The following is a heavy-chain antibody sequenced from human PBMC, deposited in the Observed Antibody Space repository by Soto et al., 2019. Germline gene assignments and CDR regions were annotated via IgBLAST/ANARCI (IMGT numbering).Heavy chain of an antibody. J-gene: IGHJ6*04. CDR1: GGSFYTYY. CDR2: ISDGGST. CDR3: AYYSSSSIRHEVHFYAIEV. D-gene: IGHD2-2*01. Sequence: PAETLTLTCKVSGGSFYTYYMTWIRQSPGKGLEWVGYISDGGSTNYCPSIKGRGTITADTTKKQVSLMLSSVIAADTSRYFCAYYSSSSIRHEVHFYAIEVWGKGTTVTVSS. V-gene: IGHV4-59*01.